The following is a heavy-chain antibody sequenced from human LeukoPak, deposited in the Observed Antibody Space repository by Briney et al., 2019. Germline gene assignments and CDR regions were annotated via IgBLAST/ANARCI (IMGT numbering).Heavy chain of an antibody. J-gene: IGHJ4*02. CDR1: GFNFSS. V-gene: IGHV3-21*01. CDR2: ISSSSSHI. CDR3: VTDGADYYDSTGYPIYFDY. Sequence: GGSLRLSCAASGFNFSSMNWVRQAPGKGLEWVSCISSSSSHIYYADSVKGRFTISRDNAKNSLYLQMNSLRAEDTAVYYCVTDGADYYDSTGYPIYFDYWGQGTLVTVSS. D-gene: IGHD3-22*01.